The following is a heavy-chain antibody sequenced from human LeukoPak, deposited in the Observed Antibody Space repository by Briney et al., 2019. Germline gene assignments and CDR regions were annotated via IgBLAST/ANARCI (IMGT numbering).Heavy chain of an antibody. CDR3: ARRRNTWIQLWNTVGFDY. J-gene: IGHJ4*02. Sequence: SETLSLTCTVSGGSVSSGSYYWGWIRQPPGKGLEWIGSIYYSGSTYYNPSLKSRVTISVDTSKNQFSLKLSSVTAADTAVYYCARRRNTWIQLWNTVGFDYWGQGTLVTVSS. V-gene: IGHV4-39*01. CDR1: GGSVSSGSYY. D-gene: IGHD5-18*01. CDR2: IYYSGST.